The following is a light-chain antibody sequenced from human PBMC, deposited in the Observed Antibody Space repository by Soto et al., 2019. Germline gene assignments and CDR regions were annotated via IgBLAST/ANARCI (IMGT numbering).Light chain of an antibody. Sequence: EIVLTQSPGTLSLSPGDRATLSCRASQTVSFSYLAWYQQKPGKAPRLLIYGASSRATGIPDRFSGSESGTDFTLNISRLEPEDFAVYHRQQYGSSPLTFGGGTKVEIK. V-gene: IGKV3-20*01. J-gene: IGKJ4*01. CDR2: GAS. CDR3: QQYGSSPLT. CDR1: QTVSFSY.